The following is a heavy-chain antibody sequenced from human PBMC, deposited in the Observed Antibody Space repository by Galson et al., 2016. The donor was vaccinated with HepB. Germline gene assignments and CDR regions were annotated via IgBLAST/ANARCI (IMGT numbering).Heavy chain of an antibody. J-gene: IGHJ4*02. V-gene: IGHV5-51*01. D-gene: IGHD1-26*01. Sequence: QSGAAATKPGESLKISCKGSGYILSNYWIAWVRQRPGKGLEWMGMLYPGDSDTRYRPAFQGQVTISADKSINTAYLQWSSLKAADTAVYYCARQVGATGYLDLWGQGTLVTVSS. CDR3: ARQVGATGYLDL. CDR1: GYILSNYW. CDR2: LYPGDSDT.